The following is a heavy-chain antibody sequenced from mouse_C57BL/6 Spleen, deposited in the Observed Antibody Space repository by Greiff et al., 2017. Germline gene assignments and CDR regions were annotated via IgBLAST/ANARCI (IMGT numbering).Heavy chain of an antibody. CDR1: GYTFTSYW. CDR2: INPSDSYT. Sequence: QVQLQQPGAELVKPGASVKLSCKASGYTFTSYWMQWVKQRPGQGLEWIGGINPSDSYTNYNQKFKGKATLTVDTSSSTAYMQFSSLTSEDSAVYYCARPAWFAYWGQGTLVTVSA. CDR3: ARPAWFAY. V-gene: IGHV1-50*01. J-gene: IGHJ3*01.